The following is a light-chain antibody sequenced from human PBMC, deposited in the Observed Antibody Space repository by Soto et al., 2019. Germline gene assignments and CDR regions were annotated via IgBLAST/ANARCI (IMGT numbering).Light chain of an antibody. Sequence: IPLTQSPSSLSASVGDRVLITCRASQGISSYLAWYQQKPGKAPKLLIYAASTLQSGVPSRFSGSGSGTDFTLIISSLQPEDFAAYYCQQLNSFPLTFGGGTKVQI. CDR3: QQLNSFPLT. V-gene: IGKV1-9*01. CDR1: QGISSY. CDR2: AAS. J-gene: IGKJ4*01.